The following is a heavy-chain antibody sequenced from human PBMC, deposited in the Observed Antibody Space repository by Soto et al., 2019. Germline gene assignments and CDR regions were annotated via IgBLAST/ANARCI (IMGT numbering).Heavy chain of an antibody. D-gene: IGHD3-22*01. Sequence: ASVKVSCKASGYTFTSYDINWVRQATGQGLEWMGWMNPNSGNTGYAQKFQGRVTMTRNTSISTAYMELSSLRSEDTAVYYCARGYPPGYYDSSGYYHGAFDIWGQGTMVTVSS. J-gene: IGHJ3*02. V-gene: IGHV1-8*01. CDR2: MNPNSGNT. CDR3: ARGYPPGYYDSSGYYHGAFDI. CDR1: GYTFTSYD.